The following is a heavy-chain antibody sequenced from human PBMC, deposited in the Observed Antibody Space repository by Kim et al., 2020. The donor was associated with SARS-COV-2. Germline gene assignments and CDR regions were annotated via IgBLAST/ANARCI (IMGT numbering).Heavy chain of an antibody. D-gene: IGHD3-10*01. CDR3: AKTRGVRGVLDY. Sequence: GGSLRLSCAASGFTFDDYAMHWVRQAPGKGLEWVSLISGDGGSTYSADSVKGRFTFTKDNSKNSLYLQMNSLRTEDTALYYCAKTRGVRGVLDYWGQGTLVTVSS. V-gene: IGHV3-43*02. CDR1: GFTFDDYA. CDR2: ISGDGGST. J-gene: IGHJ4*02.